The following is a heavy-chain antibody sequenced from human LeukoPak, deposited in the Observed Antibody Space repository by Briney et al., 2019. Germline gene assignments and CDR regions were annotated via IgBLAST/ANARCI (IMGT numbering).Heavy chain of an antibody. Sequence: ASVKVSCKASGYTFTSYGISWVRQAPGQGLEWMGWLNPNSGGTNYAQTFQGRVTMTRDTSISTAYMELSRLRSDDTALYYCARSGYSYGSTFDFWGQGTLVTASS. V-gene: IGHV1-2*02. CDR3: ARSGYSYGSTFDF. D-gene: IGHD5-18*01. CDR1: GYTFTSYG. J-gene: IGHJ4*02. CDR2: LNPNSGGT.